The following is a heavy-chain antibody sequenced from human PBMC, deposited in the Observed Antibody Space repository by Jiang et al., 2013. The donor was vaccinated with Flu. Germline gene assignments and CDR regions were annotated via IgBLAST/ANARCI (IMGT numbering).Heavy chain of an antibody. CDR3: ARANCGGDCYSSRRTDTIDI. CDR2: IYYSGST. J-gene: IGHJ3*02. Sequence: GSGLVKPSETLSLTCTVSGGSISSDSYYWGWIRQPPGKGLEWIGNIYYSGSTYYKPSLKSRVTISVDTSKNHFSLKVTSVTAADTAVYFCARANCGGDCYSSRRTDTIDIWGQGTMVNVPS. CDR1: GGSISSDSYY. D-gene: IGHD2-21*02. V-gene: IGHV4-39*07.